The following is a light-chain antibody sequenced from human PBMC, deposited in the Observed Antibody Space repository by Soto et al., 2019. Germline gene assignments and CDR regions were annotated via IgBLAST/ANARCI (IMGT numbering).Light chain of an antibody. J-gene: IGKJ1*01. CDR1: QSVGNW. V-gene: IGKV3-11*01. Sequence: EVVLTQSPATVSLSPGERATLSCRASQSVGNWLAWYQQKPGQSPRLLIYDASNRATGLPARFSGSGSGTDFSLSISSLDAEASAVYYCVQRAWPWTAGQGTKVEIK. CDR3: VQRAWPWT. CDR2: DAS.